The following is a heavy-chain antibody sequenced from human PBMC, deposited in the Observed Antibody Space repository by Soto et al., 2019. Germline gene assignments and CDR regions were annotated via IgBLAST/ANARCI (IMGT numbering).Heavy chain of an antibody. D-gene: IGHD3-3*01. J-gene: IGHJ5*02. CDR3: ARDGVGSYDFWSGYYRDWFDP. V-gene: IGHV3-48*02. CDR2: ISSSSSTI. CDR1: GFTFSSYS. Sequence: GGSLRLSCAASGFTFSSYSMNWVRQAPGKGLEWVSYISSSSSTIYYADSVKGRFTISRDNAKNSLYLQMNSLRDEDTAVYYCARDGVGSYDFWSGYYRDWFDPWGQGTLVTVSS.